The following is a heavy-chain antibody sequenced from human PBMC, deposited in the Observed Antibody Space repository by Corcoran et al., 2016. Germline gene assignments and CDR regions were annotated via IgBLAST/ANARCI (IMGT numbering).Heavy chain of an antibody. J-gene: IGHJ6*02. D-gene: IGHD6-19*01. V-gene: IGHV1-69*01. CDR2: IIPIFGTA. Sequence: QVQLVQSGAEVKKPGSSVKVSCKASGGTFSSNGINWVRQAPGQGLEWMGGIIPIFGTANYAQKFQGRVTITADEPTSTAYMELSSRRSEDTAVYYWARRVAGASIAGYYYGMDVWGQGTTVTVSS. CDR1: GGTFSSNG. CDR3: ARRVAGASIAGYYYGMDV.